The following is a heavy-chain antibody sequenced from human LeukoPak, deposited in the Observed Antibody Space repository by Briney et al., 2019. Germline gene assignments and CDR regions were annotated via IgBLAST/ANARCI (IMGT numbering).Heavy chain of an antibody. CDR3: ARGTIFGVNRPDDAFDI. CDR1: GFTFSSYA. D-gene: IGHD3-3*01. V-gene: IGHV3-30-3*01. J-gene: IGHJ3*02. Sequence: GGSLRLSCAASGFTFSSYAMHWVRQAPGKGLEWVAVISYDGSNKYYADSVKGRFTISRDNSKNTLYLQMNSLRAEDTAVYYCARGTIFGVNRPDDAFDIWGQGTMVTVSS. CDR2: ISYDGSNK.